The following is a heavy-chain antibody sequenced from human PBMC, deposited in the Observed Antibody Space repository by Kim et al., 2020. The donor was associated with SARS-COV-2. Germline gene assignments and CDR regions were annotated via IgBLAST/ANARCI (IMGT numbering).Heavy chain of an antibody. D-gene: IGHD2-2*01. V-gene: IGHV1-69*13. J-gene: IGHJ4*02. Sequence: SVKVSCKASGGTFSSYAISWVRQAPGQGLEWMGGIIPIFGTANYAQKFQGRVTITADESTSTAYMELSSLRSEDTAVYYCARDYCSSTSCSGSYYFDYWGQGTLVTVSS. CDR1: GGTFSSYA. CDR3: ARDYCSSTSCSGSYYFDY. CDR2: IIPIFGTA.